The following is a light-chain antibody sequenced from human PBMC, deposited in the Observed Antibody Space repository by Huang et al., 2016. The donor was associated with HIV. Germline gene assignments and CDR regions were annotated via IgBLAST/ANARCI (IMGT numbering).Light chain of an antibody. CDR3: QQTYTRVT. J-gene: IGKJ1*01. CDR2: AAS. Sequence: DIQMTQSPSSLSASVGDRVTITCRASQSINTYLNWFQQKPGKAPRVLISAASTLQSGGPSRFSGGGSGTHFTLTITSLQPEDFATYYCQQTYTRVTFGQGTKVEIK. CDR1: QSINTY. V-gene: IGKV1-39*01.